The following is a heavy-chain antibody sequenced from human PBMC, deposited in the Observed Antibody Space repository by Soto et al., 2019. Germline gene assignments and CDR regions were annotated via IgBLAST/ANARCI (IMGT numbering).Heavy chain of an antibody. CDR1: GFTFSSYS. D-gene: IGHD2-2*01. J-gene: IGHJ4*02. CDR3: AAESGVVVPAAMTPFDY. V-gene: IGHV3-21*04. Sequence: GGSLRLSCAASGFTFSSYSMNWVRQAPGKGLEWVSSISSSSSYTNYADSVKGRFTISRDNAKNSLYLQMNSLRAEDTAVYYCAAESGVVVPAAMTPFDYWGQGTLVTVSS. CDR2: ISSSSSYT.